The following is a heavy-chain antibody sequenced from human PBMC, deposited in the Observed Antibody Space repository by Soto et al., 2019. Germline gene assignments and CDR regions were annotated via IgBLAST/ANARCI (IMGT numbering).Heavy chain of an antibody. CDR3: AHDAPGVAAADTFDY. D-gene: IGHD6-13*01. Sequence: QITLKESGPTLVKPTQTLTLTCTFSGFSLTTSGVGVGWIRQPPGKALEWLAFIYWDDDERYSPSLKSRLANTKDTSNNQVVLTMTNMDPVDTATYYCAHDAPGVAAADTFDYWGQGTLVTVSS. CDR2: IYWDDDE. V-gene: IGHV2-5*02. CDR1: GFSLTTSGVG. J-gene: IGHJ4*02.